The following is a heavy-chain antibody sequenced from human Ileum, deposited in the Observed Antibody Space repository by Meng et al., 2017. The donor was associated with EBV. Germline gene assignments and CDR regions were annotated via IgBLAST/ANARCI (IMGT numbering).Heavy chain of an antibody. CDR1: ADSVSSAQPA. V-gene: IGHV6-1*01. Sequence: LPASVPGLPQPSQSLSLSHVSFADSVSSAQPALTWFSQYQKNGLEWTGRTHSRSKWYYDSAISDKSLINISPDTYKYQVTLQLNSVTDEDAGTYYCATGHIAKFNRWGQGTLVTVSS. CDR2: THSRSKWYY. CDR3: ATGHIAKFNR. J-gene: IGHJ5*02.